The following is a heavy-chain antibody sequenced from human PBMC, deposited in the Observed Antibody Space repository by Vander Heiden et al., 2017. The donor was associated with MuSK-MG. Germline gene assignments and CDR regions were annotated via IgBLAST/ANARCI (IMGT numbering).Heavy chain of an antibody. Sequence: VQLQRRGAGLLKPSETLSLTCAVSGGSFRGHYWGWIRQSPGRGLEWIGEIIHSGNTNYNPSLKSRVTISIDTSKNQFSLKMASVTAADTAVYYCVRGTVDTLGAEYFQYWGQGTLVTVSS. CDR3: VRGTVDTLGAEYFQY. CDR2: IIHSGNT. CDR1: GGSFRGHY. J-gene: IGHJ1*01. D-gene: IGHD3-9*01. V-gene: IGHV4-34*01.